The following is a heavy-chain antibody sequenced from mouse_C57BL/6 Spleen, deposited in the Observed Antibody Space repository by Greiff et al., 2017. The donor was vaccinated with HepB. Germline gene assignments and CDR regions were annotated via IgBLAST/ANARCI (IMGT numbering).Heavy chain of an antibody. CDR2: IRNKANGYTT. V-gene: IGHV7-3*01. CDR1: GFTFTDYY. CDR3: ARYRTGTKDY. Sequence: EVKLMESGGGLVQPGGSLSLSCAASGFTFTDYYMSWVRQPPGKALEWLGFIRNKANGYTTEYSASVKGRFTISRDNSQSILYLQMNALRAEDSATYYCARYRTGTKDYWGQGTTLTVSS. J-gene: IGHJ2*01. D-gene: IGHD4-1*01.